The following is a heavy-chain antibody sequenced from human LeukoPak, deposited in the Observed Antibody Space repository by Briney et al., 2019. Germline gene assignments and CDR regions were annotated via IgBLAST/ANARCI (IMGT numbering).Heavy chain of an antibody. CDR1: GFTFSIYA. CDR2: ISGGGDST. Sequence: GGSLRLSCAASGFTFSIYAMSWVRQAPGKGLEWVSAISGGGDSTYFADSVKGRFAISRDNSKNTLYLQMNTLGAEDTAVYYCAKGSSSWYPFDYWGQGTLVTVSS. V-gene: IGHV3-23*01. J-gene: IGHJ4*02. D-gene: IGHD6-13*01. CDR3: AKGSSSWYPFDY.